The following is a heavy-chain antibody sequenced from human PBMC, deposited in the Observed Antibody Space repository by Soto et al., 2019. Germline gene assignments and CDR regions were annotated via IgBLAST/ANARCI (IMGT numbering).Heavy chain of an antibody. CDR2: IDSDGSRP. J-gene: IGHJ4*02. CDR1: GFNFGSGW. V-gene: IGHV3-74*01. CDR3: SRAPLNSYDSD. Sequence: EVQLVESGGGLVQPGGSLRLSCAASGFNFGSGWMHWVRQAPGKGLVWVSRIDSDGSRPTYADSVKGRFTISRDNAKNTLYLKMSSLKAEDPALYSCSRAPLNSYDSDWGQGPRATVS. D-gene: IGHD3-22*01.